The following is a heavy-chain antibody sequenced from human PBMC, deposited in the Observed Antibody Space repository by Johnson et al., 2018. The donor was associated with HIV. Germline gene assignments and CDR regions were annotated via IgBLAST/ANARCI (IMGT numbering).Heavy chain of an antibody. CDR1: GFTVSSNY. V-gene: IGHV3-53*01. J-gene: IGHJ3*02. CDR2: IYSGGST. D-gene: IGHD4-23*01. CDR3: AKDQTDYGGNSVKKDAFDI. Sequence: VQLVESGGGLIQPGGSLRLSCAASGFTVSSNYMSWVRQAPGKGLEWVSVIYSGGSTYYPGSVKGRFTISRENAKNSLYLQMNSLRAGDTAVYYCAKDQTDYGGNSVKKDAFDIWGQGTMVTVSS.